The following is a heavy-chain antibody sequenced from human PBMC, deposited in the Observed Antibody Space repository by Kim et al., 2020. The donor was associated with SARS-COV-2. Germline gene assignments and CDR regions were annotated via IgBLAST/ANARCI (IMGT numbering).Heavy chain of an antibody. V-gene: IGHV3-48*02. CDR3: ARDQIAVAGYYYGMDV. J-gene: IGHJ6*02. CDR2: ISSSSSTI. Sequence: RGSLRLSCAASGFTFSSYSMNWVRQAPGKGLEWVSYISSSSSTIYYADSVKGRFTISRDNAKNSLYLQMNSLRDEDTAVYYCARDQIAVAGYYYGMDVWGQGTTVTVSS. CDR1: GFTFSSYS. D-gene: IGHD6-19*01.